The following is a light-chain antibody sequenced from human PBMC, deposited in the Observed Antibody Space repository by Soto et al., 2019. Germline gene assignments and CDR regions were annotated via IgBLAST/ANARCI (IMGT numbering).Light chain of an antibody. CDR1: SSDVGGYNY. J-gene: IGLJ1*01. Sequence: QSVLTQPASVSGSPGQSINISCTGTSSDVGGYNYVSWYQHHPGKAPKLIIYDVSNRPSGVSNPFSGSKSGNTASLTISGLQPEDDADYYCSSYTTCTTRQIVFGTGTKVTVL. V-gene: IGLV2-14*03. CDR2: DVS. CDR3: SSYTTCTTRQIV.